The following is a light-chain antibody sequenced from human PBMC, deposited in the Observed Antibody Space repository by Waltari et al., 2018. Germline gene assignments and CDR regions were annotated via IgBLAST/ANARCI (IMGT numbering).Light chain of an antibody. CDR2: EVF. V-gene: IGLV2-23*02. CDR3: CSYAGSNTPYV. J-gene: IGLJ1*01. CDR1: SSAIGIYTL. Sequence: QSALTQPASVSGSPGQSITISCTGTSSAIGIYTLVSWYQHHPGKVPKLMIYEVFKRPSGVSDRFSGSKSANTASLTISGLQAEDEADYYCCSYAGSNTPYVFGTVTKVTVL.